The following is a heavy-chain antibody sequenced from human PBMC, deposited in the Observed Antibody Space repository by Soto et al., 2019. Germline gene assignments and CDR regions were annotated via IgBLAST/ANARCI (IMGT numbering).Heavy chain of an antibody. CDR3: AKGLGNAKEV. V-gene: IGHV3-23*01. CDR1: GFNFGSYG. Sequence: EVQLLESGGGLVQPGGSLRLSCSASGFNFGSYGMSWVRQAPGKGLEWVSGLTASGLNTYYTDSVKCRFTISRDNSRNTVYLQMSGLRVEDTAVFHCAKGLGNAKEVWGQGTTVTVSS. CDR2: LTASGLNT. D-gene: IGHD2-8*01. J-gene: IGHJ6*02.